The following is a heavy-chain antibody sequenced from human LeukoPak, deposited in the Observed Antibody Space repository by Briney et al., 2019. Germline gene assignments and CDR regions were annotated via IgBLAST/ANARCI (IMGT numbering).Heavy chain of an antibody. Sequence: SETLSRTCTVSGGSVSSGSYYWSWIRQPPGKGLEWIGYIYYSGSTYYNPSLKSRVTISVDTSKNQFSLKLSSVTAADTAVYDCARGVLLWFGELRYYFDYWGQGTLVTVSS. D-gene: IGHD3-10*01. CDR3: ARGVLLWFGELRYYFDY. J-gene: IGHJ4*02. CDR2: IYYSGST. V-gene: IGHV4-31*03. CDR1: GGSVSSGSYY.